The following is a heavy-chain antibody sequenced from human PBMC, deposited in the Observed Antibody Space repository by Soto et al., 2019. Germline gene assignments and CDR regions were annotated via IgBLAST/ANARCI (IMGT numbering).Heavy chain of an antibody. J-gene: IGHJ6*02. Sequence: PSQTLSLTRAISGDSVSSNSAAWNWIRQSPSRGLEWLGRTYYRSKWYNDYAVSVKSRITINPDTSKNQFSLQLNSVTPEDTAVYYCARERYCSSTSCPAWVTVYCYGMDVWRQGTTVTVSS. CDR2: TYYRSKWYN. V-gene: IGHV6-1*01. CDR1: GDSVSSNSAA. CDR3: ARERYCSSTSCPAWVTVYCYGMDV. D-gene: IGHD2-2*01.